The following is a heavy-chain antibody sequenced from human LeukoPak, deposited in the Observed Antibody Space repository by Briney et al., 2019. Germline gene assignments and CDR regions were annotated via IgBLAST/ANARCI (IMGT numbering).Heavy chain of an antibody. CDR3: ARDKQLVRRPGPIDY. CDR2: INPNSGGT. V-gene: IGHV1-2*06. D-gene: IGHD6-6*01. Sequence: GASVKVSCKASGYTFTGYYMHWVRQAPGQGLEWMGRINPNSGGTNYAQKFQGRVTMTRDTSISTAYMELSRLRSDDTAVYYCARDKQLVRRPGPIDYWGQGTLATVSS. J-gene: IGHJ4*02. CDR1: GYTFTGYY.